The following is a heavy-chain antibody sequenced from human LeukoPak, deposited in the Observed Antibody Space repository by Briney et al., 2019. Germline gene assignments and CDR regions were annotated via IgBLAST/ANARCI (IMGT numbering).Heavy chain of an antibody. Sequence: ASVKVSCKVSGYTLTELSTHWVRQAPGKGLEWMGGFDPEDGETIYAQKFQGRVTMTRDTSISTAYMELSRLRSDDTAVYYCASLFYYYDSSGPSSWGQGTLVTVSS. J-gene: IGHJ5*02. CDR2: FDPEDGET. D-gene: IGHD3-22*01. CDR3: ASLFYYYDSSGPSS. CDR1: GYTLTELS. V-gene: IGHV1-24*01.